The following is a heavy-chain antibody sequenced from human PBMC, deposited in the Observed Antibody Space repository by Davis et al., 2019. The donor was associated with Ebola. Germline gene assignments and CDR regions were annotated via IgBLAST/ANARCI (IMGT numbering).Heavy chain of an antibody. CDR1: GGSISSSSYY. CDR2: IYYSGST. V-gene: IGHV4-39*01. CDR3: AQGSGYYGSGSYRDY. Sequence: SETLSLTCTVSGGSISSSSYYWGWIRQPPGKGLEWIGSIYYSGSTYYNPSLKSRVTISVDTSKNQFSLKLSSVTAADTAVYYCAQGSGYYGSGSYRDYWGQGTLVTVSS. J-gene: IGHJ4*02. D-gene: IGHD3-10*01.